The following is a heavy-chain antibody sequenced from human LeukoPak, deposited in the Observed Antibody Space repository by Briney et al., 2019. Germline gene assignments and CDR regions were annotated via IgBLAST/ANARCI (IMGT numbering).Heavy chain of an antibody. J-gene: IGHJ6*02. Sequence: ASVKVSCKASGYTFTSYGISWVRQAPGQGLEWMGWISAYNGNTNYAQKLQGRVTMTTDTSTSTAYMELRSLRSDDTAVYYCARKGAGIAAAGRAYYYYGMDVWGQGTTVIVSS. CDR2: ISAYNGNT. D-gene: IGHD6-13*01. CDR3: ARKGAGIAAAGRAYYYYGMDV. CDR1: GYTFTSYG. V-gene: IGHV1-18*01.